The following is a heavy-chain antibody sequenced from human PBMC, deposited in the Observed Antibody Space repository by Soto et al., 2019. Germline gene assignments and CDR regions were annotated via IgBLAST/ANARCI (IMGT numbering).Heavy chain of an antibody. D-gene: IGHD3-9*01. Sequence: EVQLVESGGGLVKPGGSLRLSCAASGFTFSNAWLSWVRQAPGKGLEWLGRIKSESDGETTDYGAPVKGRFTISRDDSKNTLFLQMNSLKSEDTAVYYCPTDRKDWLTRAYYGMDLWGQGTTVTVSS. V-gene: IGHV3-15*01. J-gene: IGHJ6*02. CDR3: PTDRKDWLTRAYYGMDL. CDR2: IKSESDGETT. CDR1: GFTFSNAW.